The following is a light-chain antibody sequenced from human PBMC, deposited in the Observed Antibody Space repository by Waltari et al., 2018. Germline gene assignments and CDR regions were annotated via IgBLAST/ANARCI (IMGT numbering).Light chain of an antibody. CDR1: QPIFNF. Sequence: DIQMTQSPPSLSASVGETVTISCRASQPIFNFLNWYQHKPGKAPKLLIYAASTLQSGVPTRFGSSGSRTDFALTSTSQQPEYVATYCCQQGRLTPTFGGGTKVQI. CDR3: QQGRLTPT. CDR2: AAS. V-gene: IGKV1-39*01. J-gene: IGKJ4*02.